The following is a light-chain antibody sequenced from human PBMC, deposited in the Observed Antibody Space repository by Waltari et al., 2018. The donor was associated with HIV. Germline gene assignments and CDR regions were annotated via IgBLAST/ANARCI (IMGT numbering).Light chain of an antibody. Sequence: QSVLTQPPSVSGAPGQRVTIPCTGSSPNIGAGYDVHWYQQLPGTAPKLLIYGNTKRPSGVPDRFSGSKSGTSASLAITGLQAEDEADYYCQSYDSSLSWVFGGGTKLTVL. J-gene: IGLJ3*02. CDR1: SPNIGAGYD. V-gene: IGLV1-40*01. CDR2: GNT. CDR3: QSYDSSLSWV.